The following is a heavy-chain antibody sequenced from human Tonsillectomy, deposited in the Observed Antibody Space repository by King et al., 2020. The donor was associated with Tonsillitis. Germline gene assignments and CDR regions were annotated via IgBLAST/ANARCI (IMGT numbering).Heavy chain of an antibody. CDR1: GVTFSGSA. V-gene: IGHV3-73*01. CDR3: TRPGAACYYSYMVV. Sequence: VQLVESGGGLVQPGGSLKLSCAASGVTFSGSAMHWVRQASGKGLEGVGRIRSKANSYSTAYAASVKGRFTISRDDSKNTAYLQMNSLKTEDTAVYYCTRPGAACYYSYMVVWGKGTTVTVSS. CDR2: IRSKANSYST. D-gene: IGHD6-13*01. J-gene: IGHJ6*03.